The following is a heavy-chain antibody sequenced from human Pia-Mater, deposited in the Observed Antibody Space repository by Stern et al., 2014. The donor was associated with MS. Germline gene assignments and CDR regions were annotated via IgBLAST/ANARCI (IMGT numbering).Heavy chain of an antibody. J-gene: IGHJ3*02. CDR1: GSTFTSYG. CDR3: ARGLLGSENAFDI. CDR2: ISACNGHT. D-gene: IGHD2-15*01. Sequence: VPLVESGAEVKKPGATVKVFCKASGSTFTSYGISWVRQAPGQGLQWLGWISACNGHTNYAQKLQGRVTMTTDTSTSTACMELRSLRSDDTAVYYCARGLLGSENAFDIWGQGKMVTVSS. V-gene: IGHV1-18*01.